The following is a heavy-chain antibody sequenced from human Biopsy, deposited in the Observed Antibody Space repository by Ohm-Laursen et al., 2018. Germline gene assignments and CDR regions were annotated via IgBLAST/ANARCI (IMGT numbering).Heavy chain of an antibody. Sequence: GTLSLTCAVYGGSFSGYYWSWIRQPPGKGLEWIGEINHSGSTNFNPSFKSRVTISVDTSKNQFSLKLSSVTAADTAVYYCARDFRAGSGFLRSNNHYCGMDVWGPGTRVTVS. CDR3: ARDFRAGSGFLRSNNHYCGMDV. D-gene: IGHD5-24*01. V-gene: IGHV4-34*01. J-gene: IGHJ6*02. CDR1: GGSFSGYY. CDR2: INHSGST.